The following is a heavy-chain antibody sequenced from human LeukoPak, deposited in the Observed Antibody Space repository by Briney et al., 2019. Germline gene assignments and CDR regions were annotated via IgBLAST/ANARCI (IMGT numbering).Heavy chain of an antibody. Sequence: TGGSLRLSCAASGFTFSSYGMLWVRQAPGKGLEGVAVISYDGSNKYYADSVKGRFTLSNDNSKTTLYLQMNSLRAEDTAVYYCAKPPQGWLQLDYWGQGPLVTVSS. CDR2: ISYDGSNK. V-gene: IGHV3-30*18. CDR1: GFTFSSYG. J-gene: IGHJ4*02. D-gene: IGHD5-18*01. CDR3: AKPPQGWLQLDY.